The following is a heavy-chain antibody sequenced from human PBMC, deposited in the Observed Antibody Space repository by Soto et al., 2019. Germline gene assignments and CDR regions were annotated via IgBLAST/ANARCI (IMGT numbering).Heavy chain of an antibody. Sequence: QVQLVQSGPEVKKPGASVTVSCKTSGYTFTSYGISWVRQAPGQGLEWMGWITTDKGKTTYAQKFQGRVTMTTDTSTSTGYMELRSLRSDDTAVYYCATRSPAFDYWGQGTLVTVSS. CDR3: ATRSPAFDY. CDR1: GYTFTSYG. CDR2: ITTDKGKT. J-gene: IGHJ4*02. V-gene: IGHV1-18*01.